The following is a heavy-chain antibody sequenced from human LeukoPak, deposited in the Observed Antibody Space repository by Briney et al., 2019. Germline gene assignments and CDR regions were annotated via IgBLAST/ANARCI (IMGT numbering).Heavy chain of an antibody. V-gene: IGHV4-38-2*01. D-gene: IGHD2-2*01. J-gene: IGHJ4*02. CDR2: IYHTGSA. CDR3: ARYCTSTTCILRGFDY. Sequence: PSETLSLTCSVSGYSFTSGHYWGWIRQPPGKGLEWIANIYHTGSAHYNPSLKSRVTISVDTSKNQFSLKLSSVTTADTAVYYCARYCTSTTCILRGFDYWGQGTLVTVSS. CDR1: GYSFTSGHY.